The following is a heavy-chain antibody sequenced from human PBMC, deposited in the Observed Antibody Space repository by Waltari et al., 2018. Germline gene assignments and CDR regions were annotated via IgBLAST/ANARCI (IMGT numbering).Heavy chain of an antibody. CDR3: ARMAYDSSGYYYVYNYYYYYGMDV. V-gene: IGHV1-18*01. Sequence: QVQLVQSGAEVKKPGASVKVSCKASGYTFTSYGISWVRQAPGQGLEWMGWISAYNGNTNYAQKLQGRVTMTTDTSTSTAYMELRSLRSDDTAVYYCARMAYDSSGYYYVYNYYYYYGMDVWGQGTTVTVSS. CDR2: ISAYNGNT. D-gene: IGHD3-22*01. J-gene: IGHJ6*02. CDR1: GYTFTSYG.